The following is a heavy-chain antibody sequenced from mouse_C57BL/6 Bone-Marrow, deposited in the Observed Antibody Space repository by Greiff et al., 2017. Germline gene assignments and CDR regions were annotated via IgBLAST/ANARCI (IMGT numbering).Heavy chain of an antibody. CDR2: ISSGSSTI. CDR3: ARASGAWFAD. J-gene: IGHJ3*01. CDR1: GFTFSDYG. D-gene: IGHD6-1*01. Sequence: EVKVVESGGGLVKPGGSLKLSCAASGFTFSDYGMHWVRQAPEKGLEWVAYISSGSSTIYYADTVKGRFTISRDNAKNTLFLQVTSLRSEDTAMYYCARASGAWFADGGQGTLVTVSA. V-gene: IGHV5-17*01.